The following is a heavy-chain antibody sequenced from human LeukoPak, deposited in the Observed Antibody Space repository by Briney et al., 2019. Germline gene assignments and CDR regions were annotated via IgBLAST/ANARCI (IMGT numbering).Heavy chain of an antibody. CDR1: GFTFSDYY. CDR2: ISSSGNII. V-gene: IGHV3-11*04. Sequence: GGSLRLSCAASGFTFSDYYMSWIRQAPGKGLEWVSYISSSGNIIYYADSVKGRFTISRDNAKNSLYLQMNSLRAEDTAVYYCARNGYYYDSSGYLYWGQGTLVTVSS. D-gene: IGHD3-22*01. CDR3: ARNGYYYDSSGYLY. J-gene: IGHJ4*02.